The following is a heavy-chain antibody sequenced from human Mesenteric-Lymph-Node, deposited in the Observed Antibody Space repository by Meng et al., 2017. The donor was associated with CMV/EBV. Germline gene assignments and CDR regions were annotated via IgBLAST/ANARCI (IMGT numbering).Heavy chain of an antibody. V-gene: IGHV4-34*01. Sequence: VDGGSFRDYFWSWFRQPPEKGLEWIGEITHSGSTSYYPSLKNRVTISVDTSKNQFSLKVNSVTAADTAVYYCARGPLYGSDTSCAEYWGQGTLVTVSS. CDR3: ARGPLYGSDTSCAEY. CDR2: ITHSGST. CDR1: GGSFRDYF. D-gene: IGHD6-19*01. J-gene: IGHJ4*02.